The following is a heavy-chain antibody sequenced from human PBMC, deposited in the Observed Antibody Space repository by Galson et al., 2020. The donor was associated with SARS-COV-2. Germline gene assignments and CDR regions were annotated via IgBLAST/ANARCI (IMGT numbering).Heavy chain of an antibody. J-gene: IGHJ4*02. D-gene: IGHD5-18*01. CDR3: ARDQVDTADGYRWGFDY. CDR1: GYTFTGYY. Sequence: GESLKISCKASGYTFTGYYMHWVRQAPGQGLEWMGWINPNSGGTNYAQKFQGRVTMTRDTSISTAYMELSRLRSDDTAVYYCARDQVDTADGYRWGFDYWGQGTLVTVSS. V-gene: IGHV1-2*02. CDR2: INPNSGGT.